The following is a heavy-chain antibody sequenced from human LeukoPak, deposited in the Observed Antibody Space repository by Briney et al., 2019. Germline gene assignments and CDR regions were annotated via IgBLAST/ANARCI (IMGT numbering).Heavy chain of an antibody. CDR2: IYYSGST. V-gene: IGHV4-39*07. Sequence: PSETLSLTCTVSGGSISGSSYYWGCIRQPPGKGLEWIGSIYYSGSTYYNPSLKSRITMSVDTSKNQFSLRLSSVTAADTAVYYCARSPTVVTPDWFDPWGQGTLVTVSS. D-gene: IGHD4-23*01. CDR1: GGSISGSSYY. CDR3: ARSPTVVTPDWFDP. J-gene: IGHJ5*02.